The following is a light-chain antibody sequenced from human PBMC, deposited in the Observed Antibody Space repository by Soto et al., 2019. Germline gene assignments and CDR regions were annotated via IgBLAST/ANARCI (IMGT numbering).Light chain of an antibody. J-gene: IGKJ1*01. CDR1: QSVSSSY. Sequence: EIVMTQSPTILSVSPGERATLSCRASQSVSSSYLAWYQQKPGQAPRLLIYGASTRATGVPARFSGSGSGTKFTLTIASLQPDDFATYYCQQYETFSGTFGPGTKVDIK. V-gene: IGKV3-15*01. CDR2: GAS. CDR3: QQYETFSGT.